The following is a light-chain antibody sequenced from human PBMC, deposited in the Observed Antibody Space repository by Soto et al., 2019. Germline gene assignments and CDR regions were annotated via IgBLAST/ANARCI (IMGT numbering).Light chain of an antibody. Sequence: DIVLTQSPATLSVSPREAATLSCTSSQGIGDTLAWYQQKPGQTPRLLIYDTSIRATGVPARFSGSRSGAECTLTISSLQSEDFAVYYCQHYVNWLYTFCQGTNVDI. CDR3: QHYVNWLYT. V-gene: IGKV3-15*01. J-gene: IGKJ2*01. CDR2: DTS. CDR1: QGIGDT.